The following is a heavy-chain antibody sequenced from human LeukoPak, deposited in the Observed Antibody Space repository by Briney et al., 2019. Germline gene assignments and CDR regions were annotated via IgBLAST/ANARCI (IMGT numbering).Heavy chain of an antibody. J-gene: IGHJ4*02. CDR3: ARQRGYGYGASLDY. Sequence: SETLSLTCTVSGGSISSYYWSWIRQPPGKGLEWIGYIYDSGSTNYNPSLKSRVSISVDTSKNQFSLKLSSVTAADTAVYYCARQRGYGYGASLDYWGQGTLVTVSS. V-gene: IGHV4-59*08. D-gene: IGHD5-18*01. CDR1: GGSISSYY. CDR2: IYDSGST.